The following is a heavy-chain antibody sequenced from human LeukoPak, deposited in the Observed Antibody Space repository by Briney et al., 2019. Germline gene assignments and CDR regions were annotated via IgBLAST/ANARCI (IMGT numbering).Heavy chain of an antibody. CDR2: ISYDGSNK. J-gene: IGHJ4*02. D-gene: IGHD3-16*01. CDR1: GFTFSSYG. V-gene: IGHV3-30*03. Sequence: QPGRSLRLSCAASGFTFSSYGMHWVRQAPGKGLEWVAVISYDGSNKYYADSVKGRFTISRDNAKNSLYLQMNSLRAEDTAVYYCARVGGVWRFDYWGQGTLVTVSS. CDR3: ARVGGVWRFDY.